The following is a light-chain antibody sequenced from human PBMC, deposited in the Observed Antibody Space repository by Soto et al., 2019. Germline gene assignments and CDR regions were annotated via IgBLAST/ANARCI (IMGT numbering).Light chain of an antibody. Sequence: EIVLTQSPGTLSLSPGEGATLSYRASQSIYTKLAWYQKKSGQAPRLLIYDASTRAYGIPDRFSGSGSGTDFSLTISRLEPEDFAVYYCQQYAGSLYTFAQGTKVDIK. J-gene: IGKJ2*01. CDR1: QSIYTK. CDR3: QQYAGSLYT. V-gene: IGKV3-20*01. CDR2: DAS.